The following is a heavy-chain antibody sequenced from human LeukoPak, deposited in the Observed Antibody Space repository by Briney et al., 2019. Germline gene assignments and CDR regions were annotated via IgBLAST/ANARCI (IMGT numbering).Heavy chain of an antibody. CDR2: IGSRGTYI. J-gene: IGHJ4*02. D-gene: IGHD6-25*01. CDR3: ARDRGGSGPTTTDY. Sequence: TGGSLRLSCAASGFLFSNYRMNWVRQAPGKGLEWVSSIGSRGTYIYYADSVKGRFTTSRDNAKNTLYLQMNSLRAEDTALYYCARDRGGSGPTTTDYWGQGTLVTVSS. CDR1: GFLFSNYR. V-gene: IGHV3-21*01.